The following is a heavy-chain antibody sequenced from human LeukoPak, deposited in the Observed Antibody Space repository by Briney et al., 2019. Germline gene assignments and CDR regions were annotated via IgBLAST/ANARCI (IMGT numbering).Heavy chain of an antibody. CDR3: ARDFTYGLGGGFDY. CDR2: IKQDGGDK. CDR1: GFTFSSYW. J-gene: IGHJ4*02. Sequence: GSLRLSCAASGFTFSSYWMSWVRQAPGRGLEWVANIKQDGGDKYYVDSVKGRFTISRDNAKNSLYLQMNSLRAEDTAVYYCARDFTYGLGGGFDYWGQGTLVTVSS. D-gene: IGHD3-16*01. V-gene: IGHV3-7*01.